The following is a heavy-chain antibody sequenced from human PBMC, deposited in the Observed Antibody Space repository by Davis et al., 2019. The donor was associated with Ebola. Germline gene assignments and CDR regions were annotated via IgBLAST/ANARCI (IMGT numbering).Heavy chain of an antibody. V-gene: IGHV3-7*03. D-gene: IGHD1-26*01. Sequence: PGGSLRLSCAASGFTFSSYWMSWVRQAPGKGLEWVANIKQDGSEKYFVDSAKGRFTISRDNAKNSLYLQMNSLRAEDTAVYYCARDPEVGPRPFDNWGQGTLVTVSS. CDR3: ARDPEVGPRPFDN. J-gene: IGHJ4*02. CDR2: IKQDGSEK. CDR1: GFTFSSYW.